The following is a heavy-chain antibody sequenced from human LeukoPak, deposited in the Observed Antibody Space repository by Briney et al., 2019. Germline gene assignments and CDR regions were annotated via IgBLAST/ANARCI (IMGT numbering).Heavy chain of an antibody. J-gene: IGHJ4*02. D-gene: IGHD6-19*01. CDR1: GYFISSGHY. Sequence: SETLSLTCTVSGYFISSGHYWGWIGQRPGKGLQWIGSFHHSGSTYYIPSLKSRVTISVDTSKNQFSLKLSSVTAADTAVYYCARTSSSGLVGGYYFDYWGQGTLVTVSS. V-gene: IGHV4-38-2*02. CDR3: ARTSSSGLVGGYYFDY. CDR2: FHHSGST.